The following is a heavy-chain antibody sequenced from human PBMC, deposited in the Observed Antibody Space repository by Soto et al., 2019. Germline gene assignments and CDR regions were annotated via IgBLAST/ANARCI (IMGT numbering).Heavy chain of an antibody. D-gene: IGHD4-17*01. CDR2: IYSGGST. Sequence: EVQLVESGGGLVQPGGSLRLSCAASGFTVSSNYMSWVRQAPGKGLEWVSVIYSGGSTYYADSVKGRFTISRHNSKNTLYIQMNSLRDEDTAVYYCARHYGDYRGNFDYWGQGTLVTVSS. J-gene: IGHJ4*02. CDR3: ARHYGDYRGNFDY. CDR1: GFTVSSNY. V-gene: IGHV3-53*04.